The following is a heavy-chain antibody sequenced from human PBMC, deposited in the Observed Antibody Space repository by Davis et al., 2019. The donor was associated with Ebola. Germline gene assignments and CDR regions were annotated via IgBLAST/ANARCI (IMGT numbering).Heavy chain of an antibody. D-gene: IGHD6-6*01. Sequence: ASVKVSCKFSGGPYDYHGINWVRQAPGQGLEWMGIIDPRSGNTNYAQKFQGRVTMTRDTSTNTVYMELSSLTSDDTAVYYCARRGSSSNHCDYWGQGTLVTVSS. CDR1: GGPYDYHG. CDR3: ARRGSSSNHCDY. V-gene: IGHV1-46*02. J-gene: IGHJ4*02. CDR2: IDPRSGNT.